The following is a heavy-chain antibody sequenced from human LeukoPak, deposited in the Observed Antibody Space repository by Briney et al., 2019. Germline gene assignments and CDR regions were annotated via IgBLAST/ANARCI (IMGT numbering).Heavy chain of an antibody. Sequence: PGVSLRLSCAASGFTFSIYEMNWVRHAPGKGLEWVSYISSSGSNIYYADSVKGRLTISRDNAKNSLYLQMTSLRGEDTAVYYCAKDKDYYDSSGNFGNPTVFDYWGQGTLVTVSS. J-gene: IGHJ4*02. CDR3: AKDKDYYDSSGNFGNPTVFDY. D-gene: IGHD3-22*01. CDR2: ISSSGSNI. CDR1: GFTFSIYE. V-gene: IGHV3-48*03.